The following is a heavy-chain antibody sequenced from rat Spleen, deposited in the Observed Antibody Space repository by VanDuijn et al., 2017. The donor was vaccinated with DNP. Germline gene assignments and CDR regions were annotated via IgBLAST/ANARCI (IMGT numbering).Heavy chain of an antibody. D-gene: IGHD1-11*01. V-gene: IGHV2-27*01. CDR1: GLSLTSYN. J-gene: IGHJ3*01. CDR3: ARDLLRWRRGFAF. CDR2: MQSDGNT. Sequence: QVQLKESGPGLVQPSQTLSLTCTVAGLSLTSYNVHWVRQPPGKGLEWMGRMQSDGNTDYNSVLKSRLSISRDTSKSHVFLKMNSVQTEDTAMYFCARDLLRWRRGFAFWGQGTLVTVFS.